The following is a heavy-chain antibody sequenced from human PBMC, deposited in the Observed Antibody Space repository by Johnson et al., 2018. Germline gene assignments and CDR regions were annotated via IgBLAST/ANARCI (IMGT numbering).Heavy chain of an antibody. D-gene: IGHD2-21*02. J-gene: IGHJ6*03. CDR3: ARVGGDWSYYYYYDVDV. Sequence: QVQLQESGPGLVKPSETLSLTCTVSGGSISSYYWSWIRQPPGKGLEWIGYIYYSGSTNYNPSLKSRVTISVDTSKNQFSLKLSSVTAADPAVCYCARVGGDWSYYYYYDVDVWGKGTTVTVSS. CDR1: GGSISSYY. V-gene: IGHV4-59*01. CDR2: IYYSGST.